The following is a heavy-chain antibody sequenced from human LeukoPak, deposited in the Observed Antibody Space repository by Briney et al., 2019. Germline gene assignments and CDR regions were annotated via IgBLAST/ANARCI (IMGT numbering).Heavy chain of an antibody. D-gene: IGHD4-11*01. CDR1: GDSISSGGYY. V-gene: IGHV4-30-2*01. CDR2: IYHSGST. CDR3: ARESVNYPVY. Sequence: SETLSLTCTVSGDSISSGGYYWSWIRQPPGKGLEWIGYIYHSGSTYYNPSLKSRVTISVDRSKSQFSLKLSSVTAEDTAVYYCARESVNYPVYWGQGTLVTVSS. J-gene: IGHJ4*02.